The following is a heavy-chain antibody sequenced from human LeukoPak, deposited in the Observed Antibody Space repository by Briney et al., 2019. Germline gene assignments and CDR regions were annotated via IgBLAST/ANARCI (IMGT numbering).Heavy chain of an antibody. D-gene: IGHD3-22*01. V-gene: IGHV3-30*03. CDR1: GFTFRNHG. J-gene: IGHJ4*02. CDR2: ASSDEVNQ. Sequence: GGSLRLSCVFSGFTFRNHGMHWVRQAPGKGLEWVAVASSDEVNQNYAYSVKGRFLISRDNSKDTLHLQMNNLRTEDTAVYHCASLRPDSSGYRDYWGQGTLVTVSS. CDR3: ASLRPDSSGYRDY.